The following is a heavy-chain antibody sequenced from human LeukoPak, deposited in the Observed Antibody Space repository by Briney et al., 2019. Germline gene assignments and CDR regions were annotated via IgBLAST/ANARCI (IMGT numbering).Heavy chain of an antibody. D-gene: IGHD3-3*01. J-gene: IGHJ4*02. CDR2: TNGGTT. V-gene: IGHV3-15*01. CDR3: TTGGVDTDY. CDR1: GFTFTNAW. Sequence: TGGSLRLSCAASGFTFTNAWMTWVRQASGRGLEWLGRTNGGTTDYAAPVKGRFTISRDDSKDTLHLQMDSLKAEDTAVYYCTTGGVDTDYWGQGTLVTVSS.